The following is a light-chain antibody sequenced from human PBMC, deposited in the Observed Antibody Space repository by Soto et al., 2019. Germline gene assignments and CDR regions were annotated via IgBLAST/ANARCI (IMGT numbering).Light chain of an antibody. CDR1: QTVISY. J-gene: IGKJ1*01. Sequence: EMMPTPSPATLSVSPGGRVSLSCRASQTVISYLSCYQQKPGQAPRLLLYDASNRATGIPARFSGGGSGTDFTLTISSLEPEDFAVYYCQQRSNWLWTFGQGTKVDIK. V-gene: IGKV3-11*01. CDR3: QQRSNWLWT. CDR2: DAS.